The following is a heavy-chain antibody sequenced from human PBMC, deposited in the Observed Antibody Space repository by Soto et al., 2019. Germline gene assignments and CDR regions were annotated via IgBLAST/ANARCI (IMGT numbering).Heavy chain of an antibody. CDR1: GGSFSGYY. CDR3: APWGRGGINWFDP. D-gene: IGHD1-26*01. V-gene: IGHV4-34*01. J-gene: IGHJ5*02. Sequence: SETLSLTCAVYGGSFSGYYWSWIRQPPGKGLEWIGEINHSGSTNYNPSLKSRVTISVDTSKNQFSLKLSSVTAADTAVYYCAPWGRGGINWFDPWGQGTLVTVSS. CDR2: INHSGST.